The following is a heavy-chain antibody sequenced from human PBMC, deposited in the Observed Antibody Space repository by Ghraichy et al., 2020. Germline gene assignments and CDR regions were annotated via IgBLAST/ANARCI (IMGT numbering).Heavy chain of an antibody. D-gene: IGHD5-18*01. V-gene: IGHV3-23*01. CDR1: GFTFSSYA. CDR3: AKRGTSSYGTGWYFDY. Sequence: GSLRLSCAASGFTFSSYAMSWVRQAPGKGLEWVSAISGSGGSTYYADSVKGRFTISRDNSKNTLYLQMNSLRAEDTAVYYCAKRGTSSYGTGWYFDYWGQGTLVTVSS. J-gene: IGHJ4*02. CDR2: ISGSGGST.